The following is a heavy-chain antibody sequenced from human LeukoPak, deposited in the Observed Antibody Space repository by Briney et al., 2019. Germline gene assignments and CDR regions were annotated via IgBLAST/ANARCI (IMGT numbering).Heavy chain of an antibody. CDR3: ARGPHYDILTGYYGRLNYFDY. J-gene: IGHJ4*02. CDR2: INHSGTN. D-gene: IGHD3-9*01. CDR1: AGSFSGYC. Sequence: PSETLSLTCAVDAGSFSGYCWSWIRQPPGKGLEWIGVINHSGTNNYNPSLKSRATISVDTPKNQFSLKLSSVTAADTAVYYCARGPHYDILTGYYGRLNYFDYWGQGTLGTVSS. V-gene: IGHV4-34*01.